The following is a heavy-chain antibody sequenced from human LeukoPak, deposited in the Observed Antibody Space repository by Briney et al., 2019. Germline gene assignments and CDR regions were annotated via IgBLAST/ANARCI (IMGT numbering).Heavy chain of an antibody. Sequence: ASVKVSCKASGYTFTSYGISWVRQAPGQGLEWMGIIDPSGGSTSYAQQFQGRVTMTRDTSTNTVYMELSSLRSEDTAVYYCARDPGWELVTWALDIWGQGTMVTVSS. CDR1: GYTFTSYG. J-gene: IGHJ3*02. V-gene: IGHV1-46*01. CDR3: ARDPGWELVTWALDI. D-gene: IGHD3-10*01. CDR2: IDPSGGST.